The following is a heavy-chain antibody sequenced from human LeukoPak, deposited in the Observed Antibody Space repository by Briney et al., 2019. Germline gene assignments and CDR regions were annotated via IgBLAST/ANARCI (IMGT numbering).Heavy chain of an antibody. CDR2: IYYSGST. V-gene: IGHV4-31*03. Sequence: PSETLSLTCTVSGGSISSGGYYWSWIRQRPGKGLEWIGYIYYSGSTYYNPSLKSRVTISVDTSKNQFSLKLSSVTAADTAVYYCARDRMGDWGRNWFDPWGQGALVTVSS. CDR1: GGSISSGGYY. J-gene: IGHJ5*02. CDR3: ARDRMGDWGRNWFDP. D-gene: IGHD7-27*01.